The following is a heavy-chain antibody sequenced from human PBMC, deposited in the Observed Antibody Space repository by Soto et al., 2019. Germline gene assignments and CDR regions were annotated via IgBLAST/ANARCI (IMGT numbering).Heavy chain of an antibody. V-gene: IGHV4-31*03. CDR2: IYYSGST. D-gene: IGHD2-15*01. Sequence: QVQLQESGPGLVKPSQTLSLTCTVSGGSISSGGYYWSWIRQHPGKGLEWIGYIYYSGSTYYNPSLKSRVTISVDTSKNQFSLKLSSVTAADTAVYYCARETADIVVVVAATPGAFDIWGQGTMVTVSS. J-gene: IGHJ3*02. CDR3: ARETADIVVVVAATPGAFDI. CDR1: GGSISSGGYY.